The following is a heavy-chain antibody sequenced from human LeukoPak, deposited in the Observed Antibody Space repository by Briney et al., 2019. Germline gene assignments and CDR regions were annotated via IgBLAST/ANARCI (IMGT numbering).Heavy chain of an antibody. J-gene: IGHJ4*02. CDR3: AKEGDNYYGSGSYYYAWGESDY. V-gene: IGHV3-23*01. D-gene: IGHD3-10*01. CDR2: ISGSGGST. CDR1: GFTFSSYA. Sequence: PGGSLRLSCAASGFTFSSYAMSWVRQAPGKGLEWVSAISGSGGSTYYADSVKGRFTISRGNSKNTLYLQMNSLRAEDTAVYYCAKEGDNYYGSGSYYYAWGESDYWGQGTLVTVSS.